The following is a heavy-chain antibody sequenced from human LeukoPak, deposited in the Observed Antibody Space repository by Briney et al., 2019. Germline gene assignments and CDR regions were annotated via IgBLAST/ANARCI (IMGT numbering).Heavy chain of an antibody. CDR2: ISAYNGNT. Sequence: GASVKVSCKASGYTFTSYGISWVRQAPGQGLEWRGGISAYNGNTNYAQKLQGRVTMTTDTSTSTAYMELRSLRSDDTAVYYCARSMRGWNWFDPWGQGNLVTVSS. CDR1: GYTFTSYG. V-gene: IGHV1-18*01. CDR3: ARSMRGWNWFDP. J-gene: IGHJ5*02.